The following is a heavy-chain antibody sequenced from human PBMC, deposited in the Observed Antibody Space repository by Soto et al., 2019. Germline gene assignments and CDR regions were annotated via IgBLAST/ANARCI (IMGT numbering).Heavy chain of an antibody. CDR2: IKQDGSEK. V-gene: IGHV3-7*03. Sequence: PGGSLRLSCAASGFTFSNYWMSWVRQAPGKGLEWVANIKQDGSEKYYVDSVKGRFTISRDNAKNSLYLQMNSLRAEDTAVYYCAKGTYYDFWSGYYSAYYYYGMDVWGQGTTVTVSS. CDR3: AKGTYYDFWSGYYSAYYYYGMDV. J-gene: IGHJ6*02. D-gene: IGHD3-3*01. CDR1: GFTFSNYW.